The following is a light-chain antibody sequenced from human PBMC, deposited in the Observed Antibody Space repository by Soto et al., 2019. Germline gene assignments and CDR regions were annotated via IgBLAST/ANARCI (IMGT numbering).Light chain of an antibody. CDR1: SSDVAANDY. CDR2: EVS. CDR3: SSYTSSGTFSV. V-gene: IGLV2-14*01. J-gene: IGLJ1*01. Sequence: QSLMTHPASVSSCRGQYFTSSCPGSSSDVAANDYVTWYQQRPRNAPKPLIYEVSNRPSGVSNRFSGSKSVNPASLPMSGLQAVDEAGYYCSSYTSSGTFSVFGTWTKVTVL.